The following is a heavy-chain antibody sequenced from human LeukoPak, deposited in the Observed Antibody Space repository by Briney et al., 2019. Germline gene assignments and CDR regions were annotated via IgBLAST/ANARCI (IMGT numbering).Heavy chain of an antibody. CDR1: GFTFSAYS. J-gene: IGHJ4*02. CDR2: ISSSSSNI. V-gene: IGHV3-21*01. CDR3: ARGAYFDY. Sequence: AGSLRLSCATSGFTFSAYSGNWVRQAPGKGLEWVSSISSSSSNIYYADSVKGRFTISRDNAKNPLYLQMNSLGAEDTAVYYCARGAYFDYWGQGPLVTVSS.